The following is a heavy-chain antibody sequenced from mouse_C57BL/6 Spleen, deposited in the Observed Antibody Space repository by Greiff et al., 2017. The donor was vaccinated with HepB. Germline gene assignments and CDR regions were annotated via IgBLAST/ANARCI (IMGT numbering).Heavy chain of an antibody. CDR3: ARQGYYSLNLDY. CDR1: GYTFTDYY. CDR2: INPNNGGT. V-gene: IGHV1-26*01. Sequence: EVQLEQSGPELVKPGASVKISCKASGYTFTDYYMNWVKQSHGKSLEWIGDINPNNGGTSYNQKFKGKATLTVDKSSSTAYMELRSLTSEDSAVYYCARQGYYSLNLDYWGQGTTLTVSS. J-gene: IGHJ2*01. D-gene: IGHD2-12*01.